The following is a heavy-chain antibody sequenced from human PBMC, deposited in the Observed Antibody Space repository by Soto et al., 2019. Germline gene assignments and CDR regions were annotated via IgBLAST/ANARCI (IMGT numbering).Heavy chain of an antibody. CDR3: ARAPYGDPSHFDY. CDR1: GNSISTGYY. V-gene: IGHV4-38-2*01. J-gene: IGHJ4*02. D-gene: IGHD4-17*01. CDR2: IYYSGST. Sequence: SETLSLTCAVSGNSISTGYYWGWIRQTPGKGLEWIGSIYYSGSTSYNPSLKSRVTISVDTSKNQLSLILTAVSAADTAVYYCARAPYGDPSHFDYWGQGTLVTVSS.